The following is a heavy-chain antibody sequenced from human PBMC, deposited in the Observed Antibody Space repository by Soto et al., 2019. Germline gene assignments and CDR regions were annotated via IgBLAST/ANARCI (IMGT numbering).Heavy chain of an antibody. Sequence: GGSLRLSCAASGFTFSSYAMSWVRQAPGKGLEWVSAISGSGGSTYYADSVKGRFTISRDNSKNTLYLQMNSLRAEDTAVYYCANRIAVAGYFDYWGQGTLVTVS. CDR3: ANRIAVAGYFDY. J-gene: IGHJ4*02. CDR1: GFTFSSYA. V-gene: IGHV3-23*01. D-gene: IGHD6-19*01. CDR2: ISGSGGST.